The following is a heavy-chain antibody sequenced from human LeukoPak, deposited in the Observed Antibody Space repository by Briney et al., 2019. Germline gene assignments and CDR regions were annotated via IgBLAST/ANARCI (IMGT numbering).Heavy chain of an antibody. CDR1: GGTFSSYA. V-gene: IGHV1-69*01. CDR3: ALFCRQKTAYDMDV. CDR2: IIPIFGTA. Sequence: SVKVSCKASGGTFSSYAISWVRQAPGQGLEWMGGIIPIFGTANYAQKFQGRVTITADESTSTAYMELSSLRSEDTAVYYCALFCRQKTAYDMDVWGQGTTVTVSS. D-gene: IGHD3-9*01. J-gene: IGHJ6*02.